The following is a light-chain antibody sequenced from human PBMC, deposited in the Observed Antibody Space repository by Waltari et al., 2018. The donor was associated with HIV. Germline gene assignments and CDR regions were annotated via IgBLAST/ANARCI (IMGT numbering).Light chain of an antibody. CDR2: EDS. J-gene: IGLJ3*02. V-gene: IGLV3-10*01. Sequence: SYELTQPPSVSVSPGHTARITCSGNALPQNYANWYQQKSGQAPVLVIYEDSKRPSGIPERFSGSSSGTMATLTISGAQVEEEADYYCYSTDSSGNHRVFGGGTKLTVL. CDR1: ALPQNY. CDR3: YSTDSSGNHRV.